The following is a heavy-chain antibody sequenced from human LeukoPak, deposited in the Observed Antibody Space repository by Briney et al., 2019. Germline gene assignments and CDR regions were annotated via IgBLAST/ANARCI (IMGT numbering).Heavy chain of an antibody. CDR1: SGSISDYY. V-gene: IGHV4-59*01. Sequence: PSETLSLTCTVSSGSISDYYWSWIRQPPEKGLEWIGYIYYRGSTQYNPSLKSRVTISVDRSENQYSLKLNSVTAADTAVYYCARVVEDGYSDYWGQGTLVTVSS. CDR3: ARVVEDGYSDY. J-gene: IGHJ4*02. CDR2: IYYRGST. D-gene: IGHD5-24*01.